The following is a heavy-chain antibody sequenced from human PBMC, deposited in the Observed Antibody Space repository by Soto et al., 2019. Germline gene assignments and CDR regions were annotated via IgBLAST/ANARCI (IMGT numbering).Heavy chain of an antibody. V-gene: IGHV4-59*01. CDR1: GGSISSYY. D-gene: IGHD5-12*01. CDR2: IYSGGSS. CDR3: ARLDIGVYSFDA. Sequence: SETLSLTCTVSGGSISSYYWGWIRQSPGEGLEWIGYIYSGGSSSYNPSLRSRVSILVDTSKSQLSLRLTSVTAADTAVYYCARLDIGVYSFDAWAQGTMVPVSS. J-gene: IGHJ3*01.